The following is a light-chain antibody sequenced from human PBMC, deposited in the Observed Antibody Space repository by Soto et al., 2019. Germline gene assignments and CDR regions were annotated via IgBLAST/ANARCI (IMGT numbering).Light chain of an antibody. J-gene: IGKJ5*01. Sequence: ESVLTQSPGTLSLSPEERATLSCRAGQSITTNYLAWYQQRFGQAPRLLIHGASSRAAGIPDRFSGSGSGTDFTLTISRLEPEDFAVYYCQQYGSSITFGQGTRLEIK. V-gene: IGKV3-20*01. CDR2: GAS. CDR1: QSITTNY. CDR3: QQYGSSIT.